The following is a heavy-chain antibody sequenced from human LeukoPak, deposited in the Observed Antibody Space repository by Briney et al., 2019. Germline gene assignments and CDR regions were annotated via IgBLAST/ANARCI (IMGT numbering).Heavy chain of an antibody. V-gene: IGHV3-21*01. CDR1: GFTFSSYT. J-gene: IGHJ4*02. Sequence: GGSLRLSCAASGFTFSSYTMNWVRQAPGKGLEWVSSISGGSSDIYYADSVKGRFTISRDNAKKSLYLQMISLRAEDTAIYYCARRGYYDSSGYDYWGQGTLVTVSS. D-gene: IGHD3-22*01. CDR2: ISGGSSDI. CDR3: ARRGYYDSSGYDY.